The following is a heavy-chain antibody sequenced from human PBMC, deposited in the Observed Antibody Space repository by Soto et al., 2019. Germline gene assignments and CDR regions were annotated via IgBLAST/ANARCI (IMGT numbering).Heavy chain of an antibody. CDR2: IKQDGSEK. Sequence: GGSLRLSCAASGFTFSRSWMSWVRQAPGKGLEWVANIKQDGSEKYYVDSVKGRFTISRDNARNSLYLQMNSLRAEDTAVYYCASDYRDYLVYFQHWGQGTLVTVSS. J-gene: IGHJ1*01. CDR3: ASDYRDYLVYFQH. CDR1: GFTFSRSW. D-gene: IGHD4-17*01. V-gene: IGHV3-7*01.